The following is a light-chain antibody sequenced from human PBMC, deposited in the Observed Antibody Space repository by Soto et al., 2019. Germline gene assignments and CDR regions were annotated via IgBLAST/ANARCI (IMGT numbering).Light chain of an antibody. CDR2: DAT. CDR1: QTVNSIY. Sequence: EIVLTQSPATLSLSPGERAILSCRASQTVNSIYLAWYQQKPGQAPRLLIYDATTRATGIPDRFSGSGSGTDFTLTISRLEPEDFAVYYCQQYGNSPLTFGGGTKVDI. CDR3: QQYGNSPLT. V-gene: IGKV3-20*01. J-gene: IGKJ4*01.